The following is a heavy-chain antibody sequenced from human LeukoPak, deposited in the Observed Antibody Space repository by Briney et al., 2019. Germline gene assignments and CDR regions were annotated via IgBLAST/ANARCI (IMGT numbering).Heavy chain of an antibody. CDR3: AKAKNSRWSQPFDY. CDR1: GFTFSSYD. J-gene: IGHJ4*02. CDR2: ISGSGGST. Sequence: GGSLRLSCAASGFTFSSYDMSWVRQAPGKGVEWVSAISGSGGSTYYADSVKGRFTISRDNSKNTLYLQMNSLRAEDTAVYYCAKAKNSRWSQPFDYWGQGTLVTVSS. V-gene: IGHV3-23*01. D-gene: IGHD6-13*01.